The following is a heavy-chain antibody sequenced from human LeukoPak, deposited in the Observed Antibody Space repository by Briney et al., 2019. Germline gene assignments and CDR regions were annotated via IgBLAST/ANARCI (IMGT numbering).Heavy chain of an antibody. V-gene: IGHV4-59*01. CDR2: IYYSGST. J-gene: IGHJ5*02. CDR1: GGSISSYY. CDR3: ARADSGSYRRNWFDP. Sequence: SETLSLTCTVSGGSISSYYWSWIRQPPGKGLEWIGYIYYSGSTNYNPSLKSRVTISVDTSKNQFSLKLSSVTAADTAVYYCARADSGSYRRNWFDPWGQGTLVTVSS. D-gene: IGHD1-26*01.